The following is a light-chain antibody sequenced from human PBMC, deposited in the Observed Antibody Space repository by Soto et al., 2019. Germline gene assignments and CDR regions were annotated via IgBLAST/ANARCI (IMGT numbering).Light chain of an antibody. CDR3: QQYGNSPWT. CDR2: GAS. Sequence: EIAMTQSPATLSVSPGERLTPPCRASQRVSSNLAWYQQKPGQAPRLLIYGASTRATGIPPRFSGTGSGTDFTLTISRLEPEDFAVYYCQQYGNSPWTFGQGTRWIS. J-gene: IGKJ1*01. V-gene: IGKV3-15*01. CDR1: QRVSSN.